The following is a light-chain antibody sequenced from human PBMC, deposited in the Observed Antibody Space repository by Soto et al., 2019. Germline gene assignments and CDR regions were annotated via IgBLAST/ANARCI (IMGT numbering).Light chain of an antibody. V-gene: IGKV2-28*01. CDR3: AQGLATPFT. Sequence: EIVLTQSPLSLPATPGEPASISCRSSRNLLHSNGYFYLDWYLQKPGQSPQLLIYLGSNRASGVPDRFSGSGSGTDFTVTNRRVEAGDVGVYFCAQGLATPFTFGGGTKVEIK. J-gene: IGKJ4*01. CDR1: RNLLHSNGYFY. CDR2: LGS.